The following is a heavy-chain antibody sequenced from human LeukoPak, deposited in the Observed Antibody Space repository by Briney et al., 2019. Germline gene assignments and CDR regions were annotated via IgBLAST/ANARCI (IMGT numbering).Heavy chain of an antibody. J-gene: IGHJ3*02. CDR2: ISSGSGII. V-gene: IGHV3-21*01. CDR3: ARGGTGATRDDTFDI. D-gene: IGHD1-7*01. CDR1: AFPFSTYS. Sequence: GGSLRLSCAASAFPFSTYSMSWVRQAPGRGLEWVSSISSGSGIIFYADSVKGRFTISRDNAENSLYLQMNSLRAEDTAVYFCARGGTGATRDDTFDIWGQGAMVTVSS.